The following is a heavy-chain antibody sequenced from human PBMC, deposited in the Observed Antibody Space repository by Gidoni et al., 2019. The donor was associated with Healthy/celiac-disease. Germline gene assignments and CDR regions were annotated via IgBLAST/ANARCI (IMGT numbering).Heavy chain of an antibody. Sequence: QVQLVQSGAEVKKPGASVKVSCKASGYTFTSYGISWVRQAPGQGLEWMGWISAYVGNTNYAQKLQGRVTMTTDTSTSTAYMELRSLRSDDTAVYYCARDGYSSGWYPDPTYFYYGMGVWGQGTTVTVSS. D-gene: IGHD6-19*01. CDR2: ISAYVGNT. V-gene: IGHV1-18*01. CDR1: GYTFTSYG. CDR3: ARDGYSSGWYPDPTYFYYGMGV. J-gene: IGHJ6*02.